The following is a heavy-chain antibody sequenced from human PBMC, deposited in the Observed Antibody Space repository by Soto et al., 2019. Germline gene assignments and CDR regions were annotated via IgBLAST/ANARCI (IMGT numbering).Heavy chain of an antibody. D-gene: IGHD3-10*01. CDR2: IHPGDSET. V-gene: IGHV5-51*01. CDR1: GYSFTSYY. Sequence: GESLKISCKGSGYSFTSYYIAWVRQMPGKGLEWMGIIHPGDSETRYSPSSQGHVIISADKSISSAYLQWSSLEAADTAMYYCARQRITRVRGVSSSGLDVWGQGTTVTVSS. J-gene: IGHJ6*02. CDR3: ARQRITRVRGVSSSGLDV.